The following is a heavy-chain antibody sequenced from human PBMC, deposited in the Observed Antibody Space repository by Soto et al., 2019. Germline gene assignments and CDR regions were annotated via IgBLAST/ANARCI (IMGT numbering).Heavy chain of an antibody. D-gene: IGHD6-13*01. J-gene: IGHJ5*02. CDR2: ISSSSSYI. V-gene: IGHV3-21*01. Sequence: EVQLVESGGGLVKPGGSLRLSCAASGFTFSSYSMNWVRQAPGKGLEWVSSISSSSSYIYYADSVKGRFTISRDNAKNSRYLQMNSLRAEDTAVYYCARNNLIAAAGSWFDPWGQGTLVTVSS. CDR3: ARNNLIAAAGSWFDP. CDR1: GFTFSSYS.